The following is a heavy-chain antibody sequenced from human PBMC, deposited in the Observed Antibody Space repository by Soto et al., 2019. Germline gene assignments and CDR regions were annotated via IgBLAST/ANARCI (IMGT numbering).Heavy chain of an antibody. J-gene: IGHJ3*02. CDR3: AKATDRTTVTTSAFDI. CDR1: GFTFSSYA. Sequence: EVQLLESGGGLVQPGGSLRLSCAASGFTFSSYAMSWVRQAPGKGLKWVSAISGSGGSTYYADSVKGRFTISRDNSKYTLYLQMNSLRAEDTAVYYCAKATDRTTVTTSAFDIWGQGTMVTVSS. V-gene: IGHV3-23*01. CDR2: ISGSGGST. D-gene: IGHD4-17*01.